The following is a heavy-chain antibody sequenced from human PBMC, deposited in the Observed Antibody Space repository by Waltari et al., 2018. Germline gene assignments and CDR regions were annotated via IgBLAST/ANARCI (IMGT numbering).Heavy chain of an antibody. Sequence: EVQLVQSGAEVKKPGATVKISCKASGYTFIEYVMHWVQQAPGKGLEWVGRIDPEEGETVYAEKFQGRVTITADTSTDTSYLELSSLRSDDTAVYYCAPLPGGSGQTFDYWGQGTLLTVSS. CDR1: GYTFIEYV. J-gene: IGHJ4*02. D-gene: IGHD3-10*01. CDR2: IDPEEGET. CDR3: APLPGGSGQTFDY. V-gene: IGHV1-69-2*01.